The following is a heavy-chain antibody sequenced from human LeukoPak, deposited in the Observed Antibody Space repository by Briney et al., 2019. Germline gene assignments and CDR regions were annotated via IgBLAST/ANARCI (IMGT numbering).Heavy chain of an antibody. CDR1: GFTFSGSA. CDR2: TRSKANSYAT. J-gene: IGHJ6*02. V-gene: IGHV3-73*01. CDR3: TSPPGYYDSSGPNSYYYYGMDV. Sequence: GGSLRLSCAASGFTFSGSAMHWVRQASGKGLEWVGRTRSKANSYATAYAASVKGRFTISRDDSKNTAYLQMNSLKAEDTAVYYCTSPPGYYDSSGPNSYYYYGMDVWGQGTTVTVSS. D-gene: IGHD3-22*01.